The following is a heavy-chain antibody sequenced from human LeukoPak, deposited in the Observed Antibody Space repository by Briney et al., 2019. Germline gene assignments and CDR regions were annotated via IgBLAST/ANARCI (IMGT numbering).Heavy chain of an antibody. D-gene: IGHD5-18*01. V-gene: IGHV4-34*01. CDR1: GGSLSGFY. J-gene: IGHJ4*02. CDR3: ARGNRRCGYSYGPYYFDY. Sequence: PSETLSLTWAVYGGSLSGFYWGWVRQPPGKGRGWIGEINNSGRTNYNTSLKSRVTISVDTSKNPFSQRLSSVTAADTAVYYCARGNRRCGYSYGPYYFDYWGRGTLVTVSP. CDR2: INNSGRT.